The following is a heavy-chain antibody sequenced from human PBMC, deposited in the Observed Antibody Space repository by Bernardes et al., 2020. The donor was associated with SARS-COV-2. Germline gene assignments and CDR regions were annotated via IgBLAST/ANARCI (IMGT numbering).Heavy chain of an antibody. Sequence: GESLNISCQGSGYSFTSYWIVWVRQMPGTGLEWMGIIFPGDSDTRYSPSFQGQVTFSADKSISTAYLQWSSLKASDTATYYCARQHGYSNWLSQPTRGWFDLWGQGTPVTVSS. CDR3: ARQHGYSNWLSQPTRGWFDL. D-gene: IGHD3-9*01. V-gene: IGHV5-51*01. J-gene: IGHJ5*02. CDR2: IFPGDSDT. CDR1: GYSFTSYW.